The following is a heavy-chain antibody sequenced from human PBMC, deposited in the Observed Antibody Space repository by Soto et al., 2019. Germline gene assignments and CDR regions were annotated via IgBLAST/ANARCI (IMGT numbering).Heavy chain of an antibody. D-gene: IGHD2-8*02. CDR3: AKDPSTGAADY. Sequence: LRLSCTASGFILSKYAMNWVHQAPGKGLEWVSTLSKDGANEHYADSVKGRFTIYRDGSKNTLYLQINSLRAETTTMYYCAKDPSTGAADYCGQGTKVTGSS. CDR1: GFILSKYA. V-gene: IGHV3-23*01. CDR2: LSKDGANE. J-gene: IGHJ4*02.